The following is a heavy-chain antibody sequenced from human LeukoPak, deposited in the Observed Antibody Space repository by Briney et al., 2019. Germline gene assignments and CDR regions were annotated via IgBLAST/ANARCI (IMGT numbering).Heavy chain of an antibody. CDR2: ISSSSSTI. D-gene: IGHD4-17*01. J-gene: IGHJ4*02. CDR3: ARDGPTLTTVTVGEFDY. CDR1: GFTFSSYS. Sequence: GGSLRLSCAASGFTFSSYSMNWVRRAPGKGLEWDSYISSSSSTIYYADSVKGRFTISRDNAKNSLYLQMNSLRAEDTAVYYCARDGPTLTTVTVGEFDYLGQGTLVTVSS. V-gene: IGHV3-48*04.